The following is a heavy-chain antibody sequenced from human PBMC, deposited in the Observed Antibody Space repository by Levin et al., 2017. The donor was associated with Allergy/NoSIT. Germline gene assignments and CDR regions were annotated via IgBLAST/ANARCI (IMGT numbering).Heavy chain of an antibody. CDR2: IGSSGSDI. CDR3: ARDSSFEI. Sequence: GGSLRLSCAASGFTFSIYSMNWVRQAPGKGLEWVSYIGSSGSDIYYADSVKGRFTISRDNAKNSLHLQMISLRDEDTAIYYCARDSSFEIWGQGTMVTVSS. J-gene: IGHJ3*02. D-gene: IGHD2-2*01. CDR1: GFTFSIYS. V-gene: IGHV3-48*02.